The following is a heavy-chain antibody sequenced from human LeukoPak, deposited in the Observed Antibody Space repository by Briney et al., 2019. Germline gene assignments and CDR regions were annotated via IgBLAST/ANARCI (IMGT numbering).Heavy chain of an antibody. D-gene: IGHD2-15*01. CDR3: ARRRQVSYYSPYAFDL. V-gene: IGHV4-59*08. Sequence: SETLSLTCTVSGGSMTNSYWGWIRQPPGKGLEWLGYIYFTGSTNSNPSLKSRVTISLDTSKNQLSLRLTSVTAADTAVYYCARRRQVSYYSPYAFDLWGQGPMVTVSS. CDR1: GGSMTNSY. CDR2: IYFTGST. J-gene: IGHJ3*01.